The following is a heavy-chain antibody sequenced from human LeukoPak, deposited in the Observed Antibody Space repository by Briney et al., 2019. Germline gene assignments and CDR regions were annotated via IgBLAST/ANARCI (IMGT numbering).Heavy chain of an antibody. Sequence: SGGSLRLSCAASGFTLSSYAMSWVCQGPGKGLEWVSAISVSGNTYHADSVKGRSTISRDSSKNTLYLQMNSLRAGDAAVYYCAKAPVTTCSGAYCYPFDYWSQGTLVTVSS. D-gene: IGHD2-15*01. J-gene: IGHJ4*02. CDR3: AKAPVTTCSGAYCYPFDY. V-gene: IGHV3-23*01. CDR2: ISVSGNT. CDR1: GFTLSSYA.